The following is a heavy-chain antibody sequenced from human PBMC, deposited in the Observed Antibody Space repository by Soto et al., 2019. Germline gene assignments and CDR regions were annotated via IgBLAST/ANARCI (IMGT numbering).Heavy chain of an antibody. CDR3: AGGYCTTSICDPWFDP. V-gene: IGHV5-51*01. CDR2: IYPGDSDT. J-gene: IGHJ5*02. D-gene: IGHD2-8*01. CDR1: GYAFTSYW. Sequence: LKISCTGWGYAFTSYWIAWVRQMPGKGLEWMGIIYPGDSDTRYSPSFQGQVTISADKSITTAYLQWSSLKASDTAMYYCAGGYCTTSICDPWFDPWGQGTLVTVSS.